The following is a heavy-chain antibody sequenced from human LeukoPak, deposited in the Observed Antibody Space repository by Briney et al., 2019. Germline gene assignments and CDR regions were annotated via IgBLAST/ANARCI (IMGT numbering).Heavy chain of an antibody. D-gene: IGHD1-1*01. CDR3: ARDRGGTGDFVH. Sequence: ASVKVSCKASGYTFTSYAMHWVRRAPGQRLEWMGWINAGNGDTKYSQKFQGRVTIARDTSASTAYMELSSLRSEDTAVYYCARDRGGTGDFVHWGQGTLVTVSS. J-gene: IGHJ4*02. CDR2: INAGNGDT. CDR1: GYTFTSYA. V-gene: IGHV1-3*01.